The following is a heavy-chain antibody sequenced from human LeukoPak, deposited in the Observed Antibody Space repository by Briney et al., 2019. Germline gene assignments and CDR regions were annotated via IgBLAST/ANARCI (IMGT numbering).Heavy chain of an antibody. CDR1: GFTVSINY. Sequence: GGSLRLSCAASGFTVSINYMTCVRQAPGKALEGVSVVYSGGSTYYAVSVKGRFTVSRDNSKNTLYLQMNSLRAEDTAVYYCASSRAVGFRDDAFDIWGQGTMVTVSS. V-gene: IGHV3-66*01. J-gene: IGHJ3*02. CDR3: ASSRAVGFRDDAFDI. CDR2: VYSGGST. D-gene: IGHD3-10*01.